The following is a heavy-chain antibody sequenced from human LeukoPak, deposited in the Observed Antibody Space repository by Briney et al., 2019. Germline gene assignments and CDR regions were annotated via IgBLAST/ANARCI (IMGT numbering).Heavy chain of an antibody. Sequence: GASVKVSCKASGYTFTSYDINWVRQATGQGLEWMGWMNPNSGNTGYAQKFQGRVTITTNTSISTAYMELSSLRSEDTAAYYCAAAPSPDDAFDIWGQGTMVTVS. CDR3: AAAPSPDDAFDI. D-gene: IGHD2-15*01. CDR1: GYTFTSYD. CDR2: MNPNSGNT. V-gene: IGHV1-8*03. J-gene: IGHJ3*02.